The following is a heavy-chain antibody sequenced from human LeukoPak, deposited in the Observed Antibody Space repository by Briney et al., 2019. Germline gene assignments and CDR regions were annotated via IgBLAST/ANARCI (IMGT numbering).Heavy chain of an antibody. V-gene: IGHV4-34*01. Sequence: GSLRLSCAASGFTFSGYAMSWVRQAPGKGLEWIGEINHSGSTNYNPSLKSRVTISVDTSKNQFSLKLSSVTAADTAVYYCARGGPPGTVQSYYYYYGMDVWGQGTTVTVSS. CDR2: INHSGST. CDR1: GFTFSGYA. J-gene: IGHJ6*02. D-gene: IGHD6-13*01. CDR3: ARGGPPGTVQSYYYYYGMDV.